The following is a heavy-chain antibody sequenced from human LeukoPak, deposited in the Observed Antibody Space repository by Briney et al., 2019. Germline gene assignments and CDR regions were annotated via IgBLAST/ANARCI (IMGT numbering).Heavy chain of an antibody. CDR1: GYAINIDYS. CDR3: ARVPGAYYDISIGFGSGWFDP. CDR2: ISPKGIT. V-gene: IGHV4-38-2*02. Sequence: PSETLSLTCFVSGYAINIDYSWGWIRQSPGKGLEWIGVISPKGITYYNPSLRGRVTISEDTSKNQFSLKLRSMTATDTAMYYCARVPGAYYDISIGFGSGWFDPWGQGTLVTVSS. J-gene: IGHJ5*02. D-gene: IGHD3-9*01.